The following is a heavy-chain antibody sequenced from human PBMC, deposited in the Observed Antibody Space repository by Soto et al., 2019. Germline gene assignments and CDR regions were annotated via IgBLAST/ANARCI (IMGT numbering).Heavy chain of an antibody. CDR3: AKTIVVVGRYYYYYGMDV. CDR1: GGSISSSNW. V-gene: IGHV4-4*02. J-gene: IGHJ6*02. Sequence: QVQLQESGPGLVKPSGTLSLTCAVSGGSISSSNWWSWVRQPPGKGLEWIGEIYHSGSTNYNPSHKGRVTRSVDKSKNQFSLKLSSVTAADTAVYYCAKTIVVVGRYYYYYGMDVWGQGTTVTVSS. CDR2: IYHSGST. D-gene: IGHD2-2*01.